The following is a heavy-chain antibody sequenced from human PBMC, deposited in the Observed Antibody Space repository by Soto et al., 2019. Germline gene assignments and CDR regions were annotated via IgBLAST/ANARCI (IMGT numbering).Heavy chain of an antibody. CDR3: ASEFCSGGSCYSRIFDY. J-gene: IGHJ4*02. CDR1: GFNFNSYA. V-gene: IGHV3-21*02. D-gene: IGHD2-15*01. CDR2: ISSGSDYL. Sequence: EVQLVESGGGLVKSGGSLRLSCAAFGFNFNSYAMHWVRQSPGKGLEWVAFISSGSDYLYYADSVKGRFTVSRDNAKSSLYLQMNSLTDDDTALYYCASEFCSGGSCYSRIFDYWGQGSLVTVSS.